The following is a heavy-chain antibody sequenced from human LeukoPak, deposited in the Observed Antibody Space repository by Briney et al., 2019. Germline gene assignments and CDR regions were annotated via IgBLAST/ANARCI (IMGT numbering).Heavy chain of an antibody. J-gene: IGHJ4*02. CDR1: GYTFTGYY. D-gene: IGHD4-17*01. Sequence: ASVKVSCKASGYTFTGYYMHWVRQAPGQGLEWMGWINPNSGGTNYAQKFQGRVTMTRDTSISTAYMELSRLRSDGTAVYYCARALYGVRYFDYWGQGTLVTVSS. CDR3: ARALYGVRYFDY. V-gene: IGHV1-2*02. CDR2: INPNSGGT.